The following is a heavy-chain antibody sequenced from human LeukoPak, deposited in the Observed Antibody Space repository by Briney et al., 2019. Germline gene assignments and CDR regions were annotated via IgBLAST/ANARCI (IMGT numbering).Heavy chain of an antibody. V-gene: IGHV3-64D*06. CDR3: VKGSSGWYSGTDY. CDR1: GFTFSSYA. CDR2: ISSNGGST. Sequence: PGGSLRLSCSASGFTFSSYAMYWVRQAPGKGLEYVSAISSNGGSTYYADSVKGRFTISRDNSKNTLYLQMSSLRAEDTAVYYCVKGSSGWYSGTDYWGQGTLVTVSS. D-gene: IGHD6-19*01. J-gene: IGHJ4*02.